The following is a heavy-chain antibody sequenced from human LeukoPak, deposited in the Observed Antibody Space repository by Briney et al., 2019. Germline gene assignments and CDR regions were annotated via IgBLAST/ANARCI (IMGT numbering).Heavy chain of an antibody. V-gene: IGHV4-34*01. J-gene: IGHJ4*02. CDR3: ARGRIAAAGLDY. Sequence: SETLSLTCAVYGGSFSGYYWSWIRQPPGEGLEWIGEINHSGSTNYNPSLKSRVTISVDTSKNQFSLKLSSVTAADTAVYYCARGRIAAAGLDYWGQGTLVTVSS. CDR2: INHSGST. D-gene: IGHD6-13*01. CDR1: GGSFSGYY.